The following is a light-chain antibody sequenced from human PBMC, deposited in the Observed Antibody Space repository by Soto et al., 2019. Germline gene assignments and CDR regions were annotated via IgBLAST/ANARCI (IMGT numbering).Light chain of an antibody. Sequence: IVWTLSPATLSVSPGERATLSCRASQNISNYLIWYQQKPGQAPRLLIYDVSNRATDIPARFSGSGSGTDFTLTISSLEPEDLAVYFCQQRSNWPRPFGQGTKVAIK. V-gene: IGKV3-11*01. J-gene: IGKJ1*01. CDR2: DVS. CDR1: QNISNY. CDR3: QQRSNWPRP.